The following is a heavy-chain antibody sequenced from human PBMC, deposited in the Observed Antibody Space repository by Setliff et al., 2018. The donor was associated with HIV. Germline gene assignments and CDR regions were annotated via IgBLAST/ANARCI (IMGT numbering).Heavy chain of an antibody. V-gene: IGHV4-59*02. CDR3: ARLDDSGSYYENAFDI. D-gene: IGHD3-10*01. Sequence: SETLSLTCTVSGASVSNHYWSWIRQLPGKGLELIGSLHSSGSTSYNPSLKSRVTTSVDTSKNQFSLRLRSVTAADRAVYYCARLDDSGSYYENAFDIWGQGTTVTVSS. CDR1: GASVSNHY. J-gene: IGHJ3*02. CDR2: LHSSGST.